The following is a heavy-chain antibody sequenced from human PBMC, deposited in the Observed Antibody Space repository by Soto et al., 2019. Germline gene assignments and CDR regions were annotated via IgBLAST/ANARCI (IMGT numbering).Heavy chain of an antibody. CDR1: GFTFSSYS. V-gene: IGHV3-21*01. D-gene: IGHD6-13*01. J-gene: IGHJ5*02. Sequence: VQLVESGGGLVKPGGSLRLSCAASGFTFSSYSMNWVRQAPGKGLEWVSSISSSSSYIYYADSVKGRFTISRDNAKNSLYLQMNSLRAEDTAVYYCARIGQQLAPIDSWFDPWGQGTLVTVSS. CDR2: ISSSSSYI. CDR3: ARIGQQLAPIDSWFDP.